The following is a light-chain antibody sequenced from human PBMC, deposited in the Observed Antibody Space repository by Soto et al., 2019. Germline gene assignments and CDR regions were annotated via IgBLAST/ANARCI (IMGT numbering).Light chain of an antibody. CDR1: SRDVGGYNY. CDR2: EVS. CDR3: SSYTSSSTPL. J-gene: IGLJ2*01. V-gene: IGLV2-14*01. Sequence: QSALTQPASVSGSPGQSITISCTGTSRDVGGYNYVSWYQQHPGKAPKLMIYEVSNRPSGVSNRFSGSKSGNTASLTISWLQAEDEADYYCSSYTSSSTPLFGGGTKLTVL.